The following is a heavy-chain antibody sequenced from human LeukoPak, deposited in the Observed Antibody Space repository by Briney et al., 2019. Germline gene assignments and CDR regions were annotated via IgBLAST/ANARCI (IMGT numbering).Heavy chain of an antibody. D-gene: IGHD3-22*01. V-gene: IGHV3-21*01. CDR3: AKGPYYYEGDAFDI. CDR1: GFTFSSYA. Sequence: GGSLRLSCAASGFTFSSYAMHWVRQAPGKGLEWVSSISSSSSYIYYADSVKGRFTISRDNAKNSLYLQMNSLRAEDTAVYYCAKGPYYYEGDAFDIWGQGTMVTVSS. CDR2: ISSSSSYI. J-gene: IGHJ3*02.